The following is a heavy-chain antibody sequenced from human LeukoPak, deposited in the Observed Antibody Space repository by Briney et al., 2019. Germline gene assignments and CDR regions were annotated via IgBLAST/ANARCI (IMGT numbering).Heavy chain of an antibody. V-gene: IGHV4-38-2*01. CDR2: IYHSGST. CDR1: GYSISSGYY. J-gene: IGHJ4*02. D-gene: IGHD4/OR15-4a*01. CDR3: ARRQVGAPFDY. Sequence: SETLSLTCAVSGYSISSGYYWGWIRQPPGKGLEWIGSIYHSGSTYYNPSLKSRVTISVDTSKNQFSLKLVSVTAADTAVYYCARRQVGAPFDYWGQGTLVTVSS.